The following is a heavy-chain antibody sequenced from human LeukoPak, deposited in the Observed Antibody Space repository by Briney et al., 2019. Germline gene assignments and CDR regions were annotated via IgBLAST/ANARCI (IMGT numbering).Heavy chain of an antibody. CDR1: GYSISSGYY. CDR3: ARITFERYVEYYYGSGKRRGDYWYFDL. V-gene: IGHV4-38-2*02. Sequence: SETLSLTCTVSGYSISSGYYWGWIRQPPGKGLEWIASIYHGGRTYYNPSLKSRVTISVDTSKNQFSLKLSSVAAAETAVYYCARITFERYVEYYYGSGKRRGDYWYFDLWGRGTLVTVSS. J-gene: IGHJ2*01. CDR2: IYHGGRT. D-gene: IGHD3-10*01.